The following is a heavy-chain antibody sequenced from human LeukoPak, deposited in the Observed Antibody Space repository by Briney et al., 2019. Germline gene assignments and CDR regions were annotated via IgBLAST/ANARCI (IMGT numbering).Heavy chain of an antibody. Sequence: GGSLGLSCAASGFTFSSYWMSWVRQAPGKGLEWVANIKQDGSEKYYVDSVKGRFTVSRDNAKNSLYLQMNSLRAEDTAVYYCARERIAVAGLFDYWGQGTLVTVSS. CDR3: ARERIAVAGLFDY. CDR1: GFTFSSYW. CDR2: IKQDGSEK. J-gene: IGHJ4*02. V-gene: IGHV3-7*01. D-gene: IGHD6-19*01.